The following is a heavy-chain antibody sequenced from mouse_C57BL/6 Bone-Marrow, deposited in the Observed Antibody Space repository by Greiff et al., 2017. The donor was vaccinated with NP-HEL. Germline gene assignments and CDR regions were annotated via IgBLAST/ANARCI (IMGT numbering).Heavy chain of an antibody. D-gene: IGHD4-1*01. CDR3: ERRLNWDDGWFAY. CDR1: GYTFTSYW. J-gene: IGHJ3*01. CDR2: IYPSDSET. Sequence: QVQLQQPGAELVRPGSSVKLSCKASGYTFTSYWMDWVKQRPGQGLEWIGNIYPSDSETHYNQKFKDKATLTVDKSSSTAYMQLSSLTSEDSAVYYCERRLNWDDGWFAYWGQGTLVTVSA. V-gene: IGHV1-61*01.